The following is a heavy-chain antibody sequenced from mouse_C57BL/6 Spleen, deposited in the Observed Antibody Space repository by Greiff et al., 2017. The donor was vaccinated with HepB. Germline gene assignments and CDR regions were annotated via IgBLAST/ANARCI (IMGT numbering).Heavy chain of an antibody. D-gene: IGHD3-1*01. CDR2: IDPSDSYT. CDR1: GYTFTSYW. Sequence: QVQLQQPGAELVMPGASVKLSCKASGYTFTSYWMHWVKQRPGQGLEWIGEIDPSDSYTNYNQKFKGKSTLTVDKSSSTAYMQLSSLTSEDSAVYYCARSGESFYYFDYWGQGTTLTVSS. V-gene: IGHV1-69*01. CDR3: ARSGESFYYFDY. J-gene: IGHJ2*01.